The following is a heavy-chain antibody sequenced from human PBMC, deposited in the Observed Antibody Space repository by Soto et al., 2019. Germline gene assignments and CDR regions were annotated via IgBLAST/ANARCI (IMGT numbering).Heavy chain of an antibody. V-gene: IGHV3-64*01. D-gene: IGHD3-22*01. CDR2: IRSNGGST. CDR3: ARDGGDYYDSSGYYWFFDY. J-gene: IGHJ4*02. Sequence: GGSLRLSCAASGFTFSSYAMHWVRQAPGKGLEYVSAIRSNGGSTYYANSVKGRFTISRDNSKNTLYLQMGSLRAEDMAVYYCARDGGDYYDSSGYYWFFDYWGQGTLVTVSS. CDR1: GFTFSSYA.